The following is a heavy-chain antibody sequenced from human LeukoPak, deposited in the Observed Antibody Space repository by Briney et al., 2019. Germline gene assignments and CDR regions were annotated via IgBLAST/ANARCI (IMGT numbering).Heavy chain of an antibody. CDR1: GFTFSSYA. Sequence: GSLRLSCAASGFTFSSYAMSWVRQAPGKGLEWVSAISGSGGSTYYADSVKGRFIISRDNSKNTLYLQMNSLRAEDTAVYYCAKGSSWYPHYFDYWGQGTLVTVSS. V-gene: IGHV3-23*01. J-gene: IGHJ4*02. D-gene: IGHD6-13*01. CDR2: ISGSGGST. CDR3: AKGSSWYPHYFDY.